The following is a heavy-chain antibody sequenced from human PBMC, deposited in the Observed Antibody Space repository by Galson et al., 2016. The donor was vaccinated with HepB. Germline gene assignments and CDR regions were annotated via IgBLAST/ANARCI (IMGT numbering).Heavy chain of an antibody. CDR2: IYYSGST. CDR3: ARRRPGGSMGF. D-gene: IGHD1-1*01. Sequence: SETLSLTCSVSGDSVNYFYWSWIRQSPGKGLEWIGYIYYSGSTSYNPSLKSRLTISIDKSKNRFSLQLNSVTAADTAVYFCARRRPGGSMGFWGPGTTVTVSS. V-gene: IGHV4-59*08. J-gene: IGHJ6*02. CDR1: GDSVNYFY.